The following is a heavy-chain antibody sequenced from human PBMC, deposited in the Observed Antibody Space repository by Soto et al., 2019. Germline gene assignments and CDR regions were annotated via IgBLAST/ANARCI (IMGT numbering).Heavy chain of an antibody. CDR3: AREIRNQSGDSHFWYLDL. CDR2: TYFSGST. Sequence: QVQLQESGPGLVEPSQTLSLTCSVSGGSIRSSSYYWSWIRQHPVKGLEWIGFTYFSGSTFYHPAFKSRVAISIDPPRNQFSLKVTSVTAADTAVYYCAREIRNQSGDSHFWYLDLWGRGTQVTVSS. D-gene: IGHD3-3*02. J-gene: IGHJ2*01. V-gene: IGHV4-31*03. CDR1: GGSIRSSSYY.